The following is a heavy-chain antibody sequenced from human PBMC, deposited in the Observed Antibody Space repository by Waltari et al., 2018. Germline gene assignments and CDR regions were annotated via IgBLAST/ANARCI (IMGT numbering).Heavy chain of an antibody. V-gene: IGHV4-34*01. Sequence: QVQLQQWGAGLLKPSETLSLTCAVYGGSFSGYYWSWIRQPPGKGLEWIGEINHSGSTTYKPSRRSRVTISVNTSKHQFSRKRGSVAAADTAVYYCARRSSWYGFDYWGQGTLVTVSS. CDR1: GGSFSGYY. CDR3: ARRSSWYGFDY. J-gene: IGHJ4*02. CDR2: INHSGST. D-gene: IGHD6-13*01.